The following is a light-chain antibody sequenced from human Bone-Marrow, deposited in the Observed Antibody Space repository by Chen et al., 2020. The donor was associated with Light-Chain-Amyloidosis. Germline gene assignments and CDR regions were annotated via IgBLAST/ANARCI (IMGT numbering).Light chain of an antibody. CDR1: SSDVGGDNH. V-gene: IGLV2-14*01. CDR2: EVT. J-gene: IGLJ1*01. Sequence: QSALTQPASVSGSPGKSISISCNGTSSDVGGDNHVSWYQQPPDKAPKLMIYEVTNRPSWVPDRFSGSKSDNTASLTISGLQTEDEADYFCSSYTITNTLVFGSGTRVTVL. CDR3: SSYTITNTLV.